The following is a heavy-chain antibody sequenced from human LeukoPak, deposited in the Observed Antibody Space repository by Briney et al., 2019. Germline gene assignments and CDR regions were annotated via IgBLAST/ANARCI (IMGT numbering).Heavy chain of an antibody. Sequence: SETLSLTCAVYGGSFSGYYWSWIRQPPGKGLEWIGEINHSGSTNYNPSLKSRVTISVDTSKNQFSLKLSSVTAADTAVYYCARGSGWYFDYWGQGTLVTVSS. CDR1: GGSFSGYY. CDR2: INHSGST. CDR3: ARGSGWYFDY. V-gene: IGHV4-34*01. D-gene: IGHD6-19*01. J-gene: IGHJ4*02.